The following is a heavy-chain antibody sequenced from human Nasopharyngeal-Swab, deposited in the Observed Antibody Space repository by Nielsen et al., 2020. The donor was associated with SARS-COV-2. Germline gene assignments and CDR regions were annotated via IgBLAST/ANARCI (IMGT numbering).Heavy chain of an antibody. CDR3: ARESGGSFGELISYYYYYMDV. J-gene: IGHJ6*03. V-gene: IGHV1-69*13. Sequence: SVKVSCKASGGTFSSYAISWVRQAPGQGLEWMGGIIPIFGTANYAQKFQGRVTITADESTSTAYMELSSLRSEDTAVYYCARESGGSFGELISYYYYYMDVWGKGTTVTVSS. CDR1: GGTFSSYA. CDR2: IIPIFGTA. D-gene: IGHD3-10*01.